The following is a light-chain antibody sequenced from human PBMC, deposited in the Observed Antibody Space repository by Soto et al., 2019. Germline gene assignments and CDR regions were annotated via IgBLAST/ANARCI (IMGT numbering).Light chain of an antibody. CDR3: QQYYSTPLT. CDR2: WAS. Sequence: DILMTQSPDSLAVSLGERATINCKCSQRVLYSSNNKNYLAWYQQKPGQPPKLLIYWASTRESGVPDRFSGSGSGTDFTLTISSLQAEDVAVYYCQQYYSTPLTFGGGTKVDIK. J-gene: IGKJ4*01. V-gene: IGKV4-1*01. CDR1: QRVLYSSNNKNY.